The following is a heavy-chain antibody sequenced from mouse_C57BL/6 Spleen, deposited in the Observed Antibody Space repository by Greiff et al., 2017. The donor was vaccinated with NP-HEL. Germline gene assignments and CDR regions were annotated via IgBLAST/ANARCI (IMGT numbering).Heavy chain of an antibody. CDR3: ASYDYGEGYAMDY. J-gene: IGHJ4*01. Sequence: EVQRVESEGGLVQPGSSMKLSCTASGFTFSDYYMAWVRQVPEKGLEWVANINYDGSSTYYLDSLKSRFIISRDNAKNILYLQMSSLKSEDTATYYCASYDYGEGYAMDYWGQGTSVTVSS. V-gene: IGHV5-16*01. CDR1: GFTFSDYY. CDR2: INYDGSST. D-gene: IGHD2-4*01.